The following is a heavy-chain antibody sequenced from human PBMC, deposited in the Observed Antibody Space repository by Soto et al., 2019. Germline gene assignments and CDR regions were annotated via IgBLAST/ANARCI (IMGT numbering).Heavy chain of an antibody. D-gene: IGHD2-15*01. J-gene: IGHJ4*02. V-gene: IGHV4-4*02. CDR2: IYHSGST. CDR3: ARDGWGSGGSGTLVY. Sequence: QVQLQESGPGLVKPSGTLSLTCAVSGCSISSSNWWSLVRQPPGKGLEWIGEIYHSGSTNYNPSLKSRVTISVDKSNNQFSLKLSSVTAADTAVYSCARDGWGSGGSGTLVYWGQGTLVTVSS. CDR1: GCSISSSNW.